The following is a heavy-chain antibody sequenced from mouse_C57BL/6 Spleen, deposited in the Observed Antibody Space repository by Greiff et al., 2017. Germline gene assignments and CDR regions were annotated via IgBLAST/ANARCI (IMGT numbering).Heavy chain of an antibody. CDR2: FYPGSGSI. J-gene: IGHJ4*01. V-gene: IGHV1-62-2*01. CDR3: ARHGDYDYDGDY. Sequence: VKLVESGAELVKPGASVKLSCKASGYTFTEYTIHWVKQRSGQGLEWIGWFYPGSGSIKYNEKFKDKATLTADKSSSTGYMELSRLTSEDSAVYFCARHGDYDYDGDYWGQGTSVTVSS. D-gene: IGHD2-4*01. CDR1: GYTFTEYT.